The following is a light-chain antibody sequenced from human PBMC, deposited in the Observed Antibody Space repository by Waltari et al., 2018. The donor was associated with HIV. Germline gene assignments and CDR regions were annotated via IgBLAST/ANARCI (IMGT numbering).Light chain of an antibody. V-gene: IGLV2-14*01. J-gene: IGLJ2*01. CDR1: SSDVGGYNY. Sequence: QSALTQPASVSGSPGQSITISCTGTSSDVGGYNYVSWYQQHPGKAPKLMIYEVSNRPSGVSNRFSGSKSGNTASLTISGLQAEDEADYHCCSYAGSYTFVVFGGGTKLIVL. CDR2: EVS. CDR3: CSYAGSYTFVV.